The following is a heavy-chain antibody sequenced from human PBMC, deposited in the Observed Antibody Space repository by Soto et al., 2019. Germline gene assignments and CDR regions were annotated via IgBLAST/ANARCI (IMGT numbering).Heavy chain of an antibody. CDR1: GGSFSGYY. D-gene: IGHD3-22*01. J-gene: IGHJ4*02. V-gene: IGHV4-34*01. CDR3: ARFYYGEHDDY. CDR2: IKHSGST. Sequence: QVQLQQWGAGLLKPSETLSLTCAVYGGSFSGYYWSWIRQPPGKGLEWIGEIKHSGSTNYNPSLKSRVTRSVDTSKNKFPLKLSSVTAADTAVYYCARFYYGEHDDYWGQGTLVTVSS.